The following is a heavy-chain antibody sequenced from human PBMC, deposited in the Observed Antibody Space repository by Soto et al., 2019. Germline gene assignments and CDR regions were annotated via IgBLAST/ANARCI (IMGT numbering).Heavy chain of an antibody. CDR2: IYHSGST. J-gene: IGHJ3*02. CDR1: GGSISSSNW. D-gene: IGHD5-12*01. CDR3: ARGEIRDGYNSDAFDS. V-gene: IGHV4-4*02. Sequence: SETLSLTCAVSGGSISSSNWWSWVRQPPGKGLEWIGEIYHSGSTNYNPSLKSRVTISVDKSKNQFSLKLSSVTAADTAVYYCARGEIRDGYNSDAFDSWDQGKMVTVSS.